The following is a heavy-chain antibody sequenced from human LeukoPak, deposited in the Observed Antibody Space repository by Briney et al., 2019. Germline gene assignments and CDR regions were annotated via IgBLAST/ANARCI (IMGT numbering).Heavy chain of an antibody. CDR3: AKAQGGYDF. D-gene: IGHD5-12*01. CDR2: ISGSGGST. Sequence: GGSLRLSCAASGFTFSSYGMSWVRQAPGKGLEWVSAISGSGGSTYYADSVKGRFTISRDNAKNSLYLQMNSLRAEDTAVYYCAKAQGGYDFGGQGTLVTVSS. V-gene: IGHV3-23*01. J-gene: IGHJ4*02. CDR1: GFTFSSYG.